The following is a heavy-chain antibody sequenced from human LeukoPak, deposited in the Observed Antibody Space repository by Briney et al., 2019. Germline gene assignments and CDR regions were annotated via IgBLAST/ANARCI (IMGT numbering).Heavy chain of an antibody. Sequence: KSSETLSLTCTVSGGSISSSSYYWGWTRQPPGKGLEWIGSIYYSGSTYYNPSLKSRVTVSVDTSKNQFSLKLSSVTAADTAVYYCARDNRRKYNWESSQYYFDYWGQGTLVTVSS. D-gene: IGHD1-20*01. J-gene: IGHJ4*02. CDR3: ARDNRRKYNWESSQYYFDY. CDR1: GGSISSSSYY. CDR2: IYYSGST. V-gene: IGHV4-39*07.